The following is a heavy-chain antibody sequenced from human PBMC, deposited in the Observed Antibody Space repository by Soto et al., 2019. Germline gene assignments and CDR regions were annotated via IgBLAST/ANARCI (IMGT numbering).Heavy chain of an antibody. CDR1: GLTFSLYA. D-gene: IGHD4-4*01. J-gene: IGHJ6*02. Sequence: EVQLLESGGGLVQPGGSLRLSCAASGLTFSLYAMTWVRQAPGKGLEWVSAISGSGSSTYYADSVKGRFTTSRDNFKNTLFLQMDSLRAEDTAVYYCAKEPAYSNYYGIDVWGQGTTVTVSS. CDR2: ISGSGSST. CDR3: AKEPAYSNYYGIDV. V-gene: IGHV3-23*01.